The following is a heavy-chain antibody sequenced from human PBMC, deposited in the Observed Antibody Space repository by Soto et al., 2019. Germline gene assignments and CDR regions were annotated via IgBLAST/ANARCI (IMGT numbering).Heavy chain of an antibody. D-gene: IGHD2-15*01. Sequence: SQTLSLTCAISGDSVSSNSAAWNWIRQSPSRGLEWLGRTYYRSKWYNDYAVSLKSRITINPDTSKNQFSLQLNSVTPEDTAVYYCARSSKGYCSGGSCSRYYYYYMDVWGKGTTVTVS. V-gene: IGHV6-1*01. CDR2: TYYRSKWYN. CDR3: ARSSKGYCSGGSCSRYYYYYMDV. J-gene: IGHJ6*03. CDR1: GDSVSSNSAA.